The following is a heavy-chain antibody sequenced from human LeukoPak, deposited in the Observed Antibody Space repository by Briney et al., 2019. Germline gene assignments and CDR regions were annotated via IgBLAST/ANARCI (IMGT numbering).Heavy chain of an antibody. Sequence: SETLSLTCTVSGGSISSYYWSWIRQPPGKGLEWIGYIYYSGSTNYNPSLKSRVTISVDTSKNQLSLKLSSVTAADTAVYYCARDYYGDFYFDYWRQGTLVTVSS. D-gene: IGHD4-17*01. J-gene: IGHJ4*02. CDR1: GGSISSYY. CDR2: IYYSGST. V-gene: IGHV4-59*01. CDR3: ARDYYGDFYFDY.